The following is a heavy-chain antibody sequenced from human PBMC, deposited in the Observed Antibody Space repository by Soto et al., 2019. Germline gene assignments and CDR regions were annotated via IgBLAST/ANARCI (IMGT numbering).Heavy chain of an antibody. CDR2: TYYRSKWYN. D-gene: IGHD6-19*01. J-gene: IGHJ3*02. CDR1: GDSVSSNSAA. V-gene: IGHV6-1*01. Sequence: SQTLSLTCAISGDSVSSNSAAWNWIRQSPSRGLEWLGRTYYRSKWYNDYAVSVKSRITINPDTSKNQFSLQLNSVTPEDMAVYYCARVRYIAVAGTMTFDIWGQGTIVTVSS. CDR3: ARVRYIAVAGTMTFDI.